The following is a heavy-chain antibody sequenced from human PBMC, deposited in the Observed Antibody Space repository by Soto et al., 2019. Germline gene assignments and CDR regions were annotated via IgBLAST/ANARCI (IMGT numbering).Heavy chain of an antibody. CDR2: IYYSGST. Sequence: QLQLQESGPGLVKPSETLSLTCTVSGGSISSSRHYWGWIRQPPGKGLEWIGSIYYSGSTYYNPSLKSRVTISADTSKNQFFLNLSSVTAADTAVYYCARLVVVVATLESWGQGTLVTVSS. CDR1: GGSISSSRHY. CDR3: ARLVVVVATLES. J-gene: IGHJ4*02. V-gene: IGHV4-39*01. D-gene: IGHD2-15*01.